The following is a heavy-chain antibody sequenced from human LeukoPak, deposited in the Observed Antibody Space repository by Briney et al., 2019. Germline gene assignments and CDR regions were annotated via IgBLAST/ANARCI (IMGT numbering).Heavy chain of an antibody. J-gene: IGHJ6*02. V-gene: IGHV3-30-3*01. D-gene: IGHD3-10*01. CDR2: ISYDGSNK. CDR1: GFTFSSYA. CDR3: ARGRPDYYGSGTYYPYFYGLDV. Sequence: GGSLRLSCAASGFTFSSYAMHWVRQAPGKGLEWVAVISYDGSNKYYADSVKGRFTISRDNSKNTLYLQMNSLRAEDTAVYYCARGRPDYYGSGTYYPYFYGLDVWGQGTSVTVSS.